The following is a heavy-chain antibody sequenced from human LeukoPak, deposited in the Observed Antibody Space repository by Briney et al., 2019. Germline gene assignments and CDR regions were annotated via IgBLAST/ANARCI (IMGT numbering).Heavy chain of an antibody. J-gene: IGHJ4*02. CDR1: GFTFSSYA. CDR2: ISYDGSNK. CDR3: ARDQDGYNAFDY. D-gene: IGHD5-24*01. Sequence: GGSLRLSCAASGFTFSSYAMSWVRQAPGKGLEWVAVISYDGSNKYYADSVKGRFTISRDNSKNTLYLQMNSLRAEDTAVYYCARDQDGYNAFDYWGQGTLVTVSS. V-gene: IGHV3-30*04.